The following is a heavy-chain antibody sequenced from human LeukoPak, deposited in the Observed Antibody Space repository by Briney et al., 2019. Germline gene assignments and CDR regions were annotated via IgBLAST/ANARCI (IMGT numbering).Heavy chain of an antibody. V-gene: IGHV4-59*12. D-gene: IGHD6-13*01. Sequence: SETLSLTCTVSGCSFSSYYWRWIRQPPGKGLEWIGYIYYSGSTNYNPSLKSRVTISLDTSKNQFSLQLNSVTPEDTAVYYCARYTSSWFFDSWGLGTLVTVSS. CDR1: GCSFSSYY. CDR3: ARYTSSWFFDS. CDR2: IYYSGST. J-gene: IGHJ4*02.